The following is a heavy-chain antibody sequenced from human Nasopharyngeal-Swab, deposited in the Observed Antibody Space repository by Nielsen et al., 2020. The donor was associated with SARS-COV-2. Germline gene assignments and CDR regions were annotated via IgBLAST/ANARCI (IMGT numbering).Heavy chain of an antibody. Sequence: SVKVSCKASGGTFSSYAISWVRQAPGQGLEWMGGIIPIFGTANYAQKFQGRVTITADESTSTAYMELSSLRSEDTAVYYCAGGGYYGSGSYFHYYYGMDVWGQGTTVTVSS. J-gene: IGHJ6*02. D-gene: IGHD3-10*01. CDR2: IIPIFGTA. V-gene: IGHV1-69*13. CDR3: AGGGYYGSGSYFHYYYGMDV. CDR1: GGTFSSYA.